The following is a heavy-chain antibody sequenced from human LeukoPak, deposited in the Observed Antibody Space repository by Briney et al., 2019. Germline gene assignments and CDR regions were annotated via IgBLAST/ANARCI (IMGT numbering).Heavy chain of an antibody. V-gene: IGHV1-46*01. J-gene: IGHJ4*02. CDR1: GYTFTRYY. Sequence: GASVKVSCKASGYTFTRYYMHWGRQAPGQGLEWIGVINPSGGSTTYAQKFQGRVTMTRDTFTSTVYMELSSLRFEDTAVYYCARIYTSGRHYYFDYWGQGTLVTVSA. CDR3: ARIYTSGRHYYFDY. D-gene: IGHD6-19*01. CDR2: INPSGGST.